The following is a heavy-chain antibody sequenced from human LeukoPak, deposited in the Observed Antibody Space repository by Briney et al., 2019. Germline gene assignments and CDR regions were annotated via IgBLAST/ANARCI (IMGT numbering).Heavy chain of an antibody. CDR3: ARGGITGII. V-gene: IGHV4-59*01. CDR2: IYYSGST. D-gene: IGHD1-20*01. Sequence: SSETLSLTCTVSGGSISSYYWSWIRQPPGKGLEWIGYIYYSGSTNYNPSLKSRVTISVDTSKNQFSLKLSSVTAADMAVYYCARGGITGIIWGQGTMVTVSS. J-gene: IGHJ3*02. CDR1: GGSISSYY.